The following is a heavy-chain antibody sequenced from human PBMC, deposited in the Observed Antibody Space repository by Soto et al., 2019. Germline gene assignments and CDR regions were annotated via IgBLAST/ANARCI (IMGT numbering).Heavy chain of an antibody. CDR1: GYTFINYY. Sequence: ASVKVSCKASGYTFINYYMHWVRQAPGQGLEWMGIINPNGGSTTYAQKFQGRVTLTRDTSTNTVNMELSSLRSEDTAVYYCAREKYCSGGSCPDPWGQGTLVTVSS. D-gene: IGHD2-15*01. V-gene: IGHV1-46*01. J-gene: IGHJ5*02. CDR3: AREKYCSGGSCPDP. CDR2: INPNGGST.